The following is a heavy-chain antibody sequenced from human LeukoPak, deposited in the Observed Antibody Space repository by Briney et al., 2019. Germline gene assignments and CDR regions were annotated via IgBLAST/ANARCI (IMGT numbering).Heavy chain of an antibody. V-gene: IGHV4-38-2*02. Sequence: SETLSLTCTVSGYSISSGYYWGWIRQPPGKGLEWIGSIYYSGSTYYNPSLKSRVTISVDTSKNQFSLKLSSVTAADTAVYYCATIIYDYVWGSPHSWGQGTLVTVSS. CDR2: IYYSGST. CDR3: ATIIYDYVWGSPHS. D-gene: IGHD3-16*01. J-gene: IGHJ4*02. CDR1: GYSISSGYY.